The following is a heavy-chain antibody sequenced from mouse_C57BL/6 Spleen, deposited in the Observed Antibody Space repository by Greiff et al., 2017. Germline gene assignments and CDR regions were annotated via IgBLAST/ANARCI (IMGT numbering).Heavy chain of an antibody. D-gene: IGHD2-14*01. V-gene: IGHV1-39*01. CDR1: GYSFTDYN. J-gene: IGHJ4*01. Sequence: QLTASGPALVKPGASVKISCKASGYSFTDYNMNWVKQSNGKSLEWIGVINPNYGTTSYNQKFKGKATLTVDQSSSTAYMQLNSLTSEDSAVYYCARGGYPYYSAMDYWGQGTSVTVSS. CDR3: ARGGYPYYSAMDY. CDR2: INPNYGTT.